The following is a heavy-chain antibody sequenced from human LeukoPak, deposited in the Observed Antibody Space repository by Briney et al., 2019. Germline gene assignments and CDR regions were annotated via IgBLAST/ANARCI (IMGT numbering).Heavy chain of an antibody. D-gene: IGHD2-21*01. J-gene: IGHJ4*02. CDR3: AYSAGLRFDY. V-gene: IGHV4-59*07. CDR1: CVSISSYY. CDR2: IYYCGST. Sequence: PSDTLSLTCTLSCVSISSYYWSWIRQPPGKGLEWIGYIYYCGSTNHNPSLKSRVTMSIDTSKSQFSLKLDSVTTADTAVYYCAYSAGLRFDYWGRGVLVTVSS.